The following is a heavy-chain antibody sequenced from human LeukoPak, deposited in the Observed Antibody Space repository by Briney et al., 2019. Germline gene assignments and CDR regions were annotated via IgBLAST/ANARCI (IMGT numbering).Heavy chain of an antibody. CDR1: GYTFTSYA. CDR2: SNTGNGNT. Sequence: ASQKISCKASGYTFTSYAMYWVRHAPGHRLVCMGCSNTGNGNTKYLQKFQGRVTITRDTSASTAYMELSSLRSEDTAVYYCARDRSSGYEPYFDYWGQGTLVTVSS. D-gene: IGHD5-12*01. V-gene: IGHV1-3*04. J-gene: IGHJ4*02. CDR3: ARDRSSGYEPYFDY.